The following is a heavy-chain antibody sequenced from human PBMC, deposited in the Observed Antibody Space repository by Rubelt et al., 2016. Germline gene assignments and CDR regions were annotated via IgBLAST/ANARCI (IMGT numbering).Heavy chain of an antibody. V-gene: IGHV3-53*01. CDR1: GFTVSSNY. D-gene: IGHD6-19*01. J-gene: IGHJ4*02. Sequence: GGGLIQPGGSLRLSCAASGFTVSSNYMSWVRQAPGKGLEWVSVIYSGGSTYYAASVKGRFTISRDNSKNTLYLQMNSLRAEDTAVYYCARDILGYSSGWYQAFWGQGTLVTVSS. CDR3: ARDILGYSSGWYQAF. CDR2: IYSGGST.